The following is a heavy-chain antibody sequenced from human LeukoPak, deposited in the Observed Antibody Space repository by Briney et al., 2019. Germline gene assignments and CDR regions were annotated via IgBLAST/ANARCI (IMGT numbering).Heavy chain of an antibody. Sequence: ASVKVSCKASEYTFTGYYMHWVRQAPGQGLEWMGWINPNSGGTNYAQKFQGRVTMTRNTSISTAYMELSSLRSEDTAVYYCARARTMIVRALGYWGQGTLVTVSS. J-gene: IGHJ4*02. CDR1: EYTFTGYY. CDR2: INPNSGGT. V-gene: IGHV1-2*02. D-gene: IGHD3-22*01. CDR3: ARARTMIVRALGY.